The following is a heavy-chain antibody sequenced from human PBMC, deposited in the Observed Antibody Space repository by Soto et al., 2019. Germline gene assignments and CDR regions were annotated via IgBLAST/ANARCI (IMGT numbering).Heavy chain of an antibody. CDR3: ARGDFWSGFPDY. Sequence: LRLSCAASGFTFSSYAMHWVRQAPGKGLEWVAVISYDGSNKYYADSVKGRFTISRDNSKNTLYLQMNSLRAEDTAVYYCARGDFWSGFPDYWGQGTLVTVSS. CDR2: ISYDGSNK. J-gene: IGHJ4*02. V-gene: IGHV3-30-3*01. CDR1: GFTFSSYA. D-gene: IGHD3-3*01.